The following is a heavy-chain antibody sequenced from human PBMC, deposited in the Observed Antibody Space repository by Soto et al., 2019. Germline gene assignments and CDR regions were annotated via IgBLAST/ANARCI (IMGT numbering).Heavy chain of an antibody. CDR2: IYYSGST. CDR1: GGSISSSSFH. Sequence: ETLSLTCTVSGGSISSSSFHWGWIRQPPGKGLEWIGSIYYSGSTYYSPSLKSRVTISVDTSKNQFSLKLSSVTAADTAVYYCARHRYSYGVYYFDYWGQGTLVTVS. V-gene: IGHV4-39*01. J-gene: IGHJ4*02. CDR3: ARHRYSYGVYYFDY. D-gene: IGHD5-18*01.